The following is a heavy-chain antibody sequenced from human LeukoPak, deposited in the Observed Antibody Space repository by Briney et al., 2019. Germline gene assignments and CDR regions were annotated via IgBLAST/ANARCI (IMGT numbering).Heavy chain of an antibody. CDR3: AAEVDTAMTLGY. D-gene: IGHD5-18*01. V-gene: IGHV4-61*02. J-gene: IGHJ4*02. Sequence: PSETLSLTCTVSGGSISSGSYYWSWIRQPAGKGLEWIGRIYTSGSTNYNPSLKSRVTISVDTSKNQFSLKLSSVTAADTAVYYCAAEVDTAMTLGYWGQGTLVTVSS. CDR2: IYTSGST. CDR1: GGSISSGSYY.